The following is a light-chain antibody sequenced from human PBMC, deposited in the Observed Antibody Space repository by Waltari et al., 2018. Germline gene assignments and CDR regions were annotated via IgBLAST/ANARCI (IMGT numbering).Light chain of an antibody. Sequence: SYVLTQPPSASVATGETARITCGGDNVGSKSVHWYKQKPGQAPLLVVYDDSARPSGIPDRFSASNSGNTATLTISRVENGDEADYYCQVWDTTSDRVVFGGGTKLTVL. CDR2: DDS. CDR3: QVWDTTSDRVV. V-gene: IGLV3-21*02. CDR1: NVGSKS. J-gene: IGLJ2*01.